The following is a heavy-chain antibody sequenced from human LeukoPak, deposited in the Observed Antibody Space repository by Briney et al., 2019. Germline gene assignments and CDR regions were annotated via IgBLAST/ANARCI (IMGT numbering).Heavy chain of an antibody. Sequence: PGGSLRLSCAASGFTFSSYAMSWVRQAPGEGLEWVSAISGSGGSTYYADSVKGRFTISRDNSKNTLYLQMNSLRAEDTAVYYCAKGVHSSSWYPDYWGQGTLVTVSS. D-gene: IGHD6-13*01. V-gene: IGHV3-23*01. J-gene: IGHJ4*02. CDR1: GFTFSSYA. CDR2: ISGSGGST. CDR3: AKGVHSSSWYPDY.